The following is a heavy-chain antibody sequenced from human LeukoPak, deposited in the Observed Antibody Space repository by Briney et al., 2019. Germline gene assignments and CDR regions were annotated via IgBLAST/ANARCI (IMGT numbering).Heavy chain of an antibody. CDR3: AKGVWFGELSSGNWFDP. V-gene: IGHV3-30*02. J-gene: IGHJ5*02. D-gene: IGHD3-10*01. CDR2: IRYDGSNK. Sequence: GGSLRLSCAASGFTFSRYGMHWVRQAPGRGLEWVALIRYDGSNKYYADSVKGRFTISRDNSKNTLYLQMNSLRAEDTAVYYCAKGVWFGELSSGNWFDPWGQGTLVTVSS. CDR1: GFTFSRYG.